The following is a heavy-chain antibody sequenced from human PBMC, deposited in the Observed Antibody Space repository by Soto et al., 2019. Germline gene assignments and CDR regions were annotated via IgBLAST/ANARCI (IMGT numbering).Heavy chain of an antibody. CDR1: GYTFTSYG. J-gene: IGHJ5*02. CDR2: ISAYNGNT. Sequence: RASVKVSCKASGYTFTSYGISWVRQAPGQGLEWMGWISAYNGNTNYAQKLQGRVTMTTDTSTSTAYMELRSLRSDDTAVYYCARDLRYCSSTSCYENWFDPWGQGTLVTVSS. D-gene: IGHD2-2*01. V-gene: IGHV1-18*04. CDR3: ARDLRYCSSTSCYENWFDP.